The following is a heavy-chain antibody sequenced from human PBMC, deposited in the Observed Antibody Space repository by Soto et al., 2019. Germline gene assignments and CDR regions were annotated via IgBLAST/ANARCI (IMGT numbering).Heavy chain of an antibody. CDR3: EKSGASERGETYYFDY. CDR2: ISGSGGST. CDR1: GFTFSSYA. J-gene: IGHJ4*02. Sequence: GGSLRLSCAASGFTFSSYAMSWVRQAPGKGLEWVSAISGSGGSTYYADSVKGRFTISRDNSENTLYLQMNSLRAEDTAVYYCEKSGASERGETYYFDYWGQGTLVTVSS. D-gene: IGHD1-26*01. V-gene: IGHV3-23*01.